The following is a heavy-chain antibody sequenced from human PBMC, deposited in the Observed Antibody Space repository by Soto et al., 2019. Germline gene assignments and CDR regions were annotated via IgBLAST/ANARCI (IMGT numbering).Heavy chain of an antibody. J-gene: IGHJ4*02. V-gene: IGHV7-4-1*01. Sequence: QVQLVQSGSESMQPGASVKVSCKGSGYNFNSHSINWLRQAPGQGLEWMGWINPNTGKPTYEQGFTGRFVFSVDTSVSTVYLQLFSLQADASAVYYCARDRASGSFDYWGQGTLVTVSS. D-gene: IGHD1-26*01. CDR3: ARDRASGSFDY. CDR1: GYNFNSHS. CDR2: INPNTGKP.